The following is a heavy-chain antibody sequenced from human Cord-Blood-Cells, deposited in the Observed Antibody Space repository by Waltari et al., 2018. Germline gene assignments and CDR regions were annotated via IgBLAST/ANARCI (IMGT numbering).Heavy chain of an antibody. Sequence: QLQLQASGPGLVKPSETLSLTCTVSGGSLRRSSSYCGWLRQPPGKGLEWIGSIYYSGSTYYNPSLKSRVTISVDTSKNQFSLKLSSVTAADTAVYYCARLGGDSGSYYFDYWGQGTLVTVSS. CDR3: ARLGGDSGSYYFDY. CDR2: IYYSGST. CDR1: GGSLRRSSSY. V-gene: IGHV4-39*07. J-gene: IGHJ4*02. D-gene: IGHD1-26*01.